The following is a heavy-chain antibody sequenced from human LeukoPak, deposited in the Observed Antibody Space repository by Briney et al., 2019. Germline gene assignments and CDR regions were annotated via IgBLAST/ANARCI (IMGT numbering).Heavy chain of an antibody. CDR1: GFTFSNYA. CDR3: AKGGSVGVGTSYYFDY. Sequence: PGGSLRLSRAASGFTFSNYAMSWVRQAPGKGLEWASVISGGGGSSYYADSVKGRFTISRDNSKNTLYLQMNSLRAEDTAVYYCAKGGSVGVGTSYYFDYWGQGTLVTVSS. J-gene: IGHJ4*02. CDR2: ISGGGGSS. V-gene: IGHV3-23*01. D-gene: IGHD1-26*01.